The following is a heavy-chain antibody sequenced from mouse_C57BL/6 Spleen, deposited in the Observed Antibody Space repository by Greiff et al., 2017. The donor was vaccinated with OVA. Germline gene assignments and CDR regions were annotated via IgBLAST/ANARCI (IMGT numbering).Heavy chain of an antibody. CDR1: GYTFTSCW. CDR2: IDPSDSYT. CDR3: ASLDY. Sequence: QVQLQQPGAELVMPGASVKLSCKASGYTFTSCWLHWVKQRPGQGLEWIGEIDPSDSYTNYNQKFKGKSTLTVDKSSSTAYMQLRSMTSEDSAVYYCASLDYWGQGTTLTVSS. V-gene: IGHV1-69*01. J-gene: IGHJ2*01.